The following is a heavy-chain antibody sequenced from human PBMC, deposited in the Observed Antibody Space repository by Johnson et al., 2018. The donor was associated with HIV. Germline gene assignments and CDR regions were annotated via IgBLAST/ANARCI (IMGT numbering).Heavy chain of an antibody. J-gene: IGHJ3*02. Sequence: VQLVESGGDVVQPGGSLRLSCAASGFTFNNYGMHWVRQAPGKGLEWVSGIGTAGDTYYADYLKGRFTISREDAKNSLYLQMNSLRAGDTAVYYCARDLIKQQFLEWLSEGYGVFDIWGQGTMVTVSS. CDR3: ARDLIKQQFLEWLSEGYGVFDI. V-gene: IGHV3-13*01. CDR1: GFTFNNYG. D-gene: IGHD3-3*01. CDR2: IGTAGDT.